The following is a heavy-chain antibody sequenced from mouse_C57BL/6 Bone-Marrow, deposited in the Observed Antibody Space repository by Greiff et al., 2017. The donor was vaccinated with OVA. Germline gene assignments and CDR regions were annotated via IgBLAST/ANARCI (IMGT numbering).Heavy chain of an antibody. CDR3: ARYWDCDGYYIDY. CDR2: IYPRDGST. J-gene: IGHJ2*01. V-gene: IGHV1-78*01. Sequence: VQLQQSDAELVKPGASVKISCKVSGYTFTDHTIHWMKQRPEQGLEWIGYIYPRDGSTKYNEKFKGQATLTADKSSSTAYMQLNSLTSEASAVYFSARYWDCDGYYIDYWGQGTTLTVSS. CDR1: GYTFTDHT. D-gene: IGHD4-1*01.